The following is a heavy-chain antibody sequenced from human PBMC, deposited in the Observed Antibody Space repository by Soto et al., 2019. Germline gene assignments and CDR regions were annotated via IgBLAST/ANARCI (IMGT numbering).Heavy chain of an antibody. V-gene: IGHV4-39*01. J-gene: IGHJ6*02. CDR2: IYYSGST. CDR3: ARLGGAVAPCYYGMDV. CDR1: GGSISSSSYY. D-gene: IGHD6-19*01. Sequence: QLQLQESGPGLVKPSETLSLTCTVSGGSISSSSYYWGWIRQPPGKGLEWIGSIYYSGSTYYNPSLQRRVPISVDTSKNQLTRKLSSVTAADTAVYYCARLGGAVAPCYYGMDVWGQGTTVTVSS.